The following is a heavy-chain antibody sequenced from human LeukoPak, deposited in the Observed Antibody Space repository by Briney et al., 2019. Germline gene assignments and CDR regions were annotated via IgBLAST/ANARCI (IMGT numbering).Heavy chain of an antibody. Sequence: GGSLRLSCAASGFTFSSYSMNWVRQAPGKGLEWVSSISSSSSYIYYADSVKGRFTISRDNSKNTLYLQMNSLRAEDTAVYYCASPPLIVGASGRVRGKYYFDYWGQGTLVTVSS. V-gene: IGHV3-21*01. J-gene: IGHJ4*02. CDR3: ASPPLIVGASGRVRGKYYFDY. CDR1: GFTFSSYS. CDR2: ISSSSSYI. D-gene: IGHD1-26*01.